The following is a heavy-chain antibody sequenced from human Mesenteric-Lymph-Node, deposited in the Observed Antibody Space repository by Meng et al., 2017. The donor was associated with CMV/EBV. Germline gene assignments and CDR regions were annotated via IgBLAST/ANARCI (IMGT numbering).Heavy chain of an antibody. J-gene: IGHJ4*02. CDR1: GVSVRNNY. CDR3: ARDKRRQYDY. Sequence: ETLSLTCAVFGVSVRNNYMAWVRQAPGKGLEWVSFIYSSGSTNYADSVKGRFTISRDTSKNTLYLQMTSLTVEDTGIYYCARDKRRQYDYWGQGTLVTVSS. V-gene: IGHV3-53*01. CDR2: IYSSGST. D-gene: IGHD5-24*01.